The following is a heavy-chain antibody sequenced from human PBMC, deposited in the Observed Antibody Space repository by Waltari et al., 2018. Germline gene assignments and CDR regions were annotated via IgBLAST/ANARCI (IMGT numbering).Heavy chain of an antibody. CDR1: GFSFSTYS. Sequence: EVQLVESGGGLVKPGWSLRLSCPVSGFSFSTYSMIWVRQAPGKGLEWVSSISSNSDYIYYAHSMKGRFTISRDNAKNSLYLQMNSLRAEDAAVYYCARCLGITAAPDYRGMDVWGQGTTVTVSS. CDR3: ARCLGITAAPDYRGMDV. J-gene: IGHJ6*02. D-gene: IGHD6-13*01. V-gene: IGHV3-21*02. CDR2: ISSNSDYI.